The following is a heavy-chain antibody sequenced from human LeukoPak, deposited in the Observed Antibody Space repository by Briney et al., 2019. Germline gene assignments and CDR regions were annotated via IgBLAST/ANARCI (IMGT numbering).Heavy chain of an antibody. J-gene: IGHJ3*02. Sequence: PSETLSLTCTVSGYYISSGYYWGWIRQPPGKGLEWIGSIYHSGSAYYNPSLKSRVTISVDTSKNQFSLKLSSVTAADTAVYYCASYEVGATTGGAFDIWGQGTMVTVSS. CDR2: IYHSGSA. CDR1: GYYISSGYY. CDR3: ASYEVGATTGGAFDI. V-gene: IGHV4-38-2*02. D-gene: IGHD1-26*01.